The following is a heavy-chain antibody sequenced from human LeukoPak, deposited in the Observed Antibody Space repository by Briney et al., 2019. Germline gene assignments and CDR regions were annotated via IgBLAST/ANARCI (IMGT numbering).Heavy chain of an antibody. Sequence: GGSLRLSCAASGFTFSSYWMSWVRQAPGKGPEWVANIKQDGGEEYYVDSVKGRFTISRDNAKDSLYLQMNSLRAEDTAVYYCARARGEEWLLERSWFDPWGQGTLVTVSS. J-gene: IGHJ5*02. CDR1: GFTFSSYW. V-gene: IGHV3-7*01. D-gene: IGHD3-3*01. CDR2: IKQDGGEE. CDR3: ARARGEEWLLERSWFDP.